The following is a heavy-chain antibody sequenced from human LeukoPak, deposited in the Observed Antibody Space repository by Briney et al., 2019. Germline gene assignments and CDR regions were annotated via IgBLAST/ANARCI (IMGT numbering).Heavy chain of an antibody. CDR1: GYTFTSYY. D-gene: IGHD3-22*01. V-gene: IGHV1-46*01. CDR2: INPSGGST. J-gene: IGHJ4*02. Sequence: ASVKVSCKASGYTFTSYYMHWVRQAPGQGLEWMGIINPSGGSTSYAQKFQGRVTMTRDTSTSTVYMELSSLRSEDTAVYYCARITYYYDSSGYLAHDYWGQGTLVTVSS. CDR3: ARITYYYDSSGYLAHDY.